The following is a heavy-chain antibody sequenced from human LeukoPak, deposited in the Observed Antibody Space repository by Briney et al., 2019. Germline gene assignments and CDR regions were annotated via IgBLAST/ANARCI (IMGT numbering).Heavy chain of an antibody. CDR2: FDPEDGET. CDR1: GYTLTELS. J-gene: IGHJ4*02. V-gene: IGHV1-24*01. CDR3: ARGNVLLWFGELSGYFDY. Sequence: ASVKVSCKVSGYTLTELSMHWVRQAPGKGLEWMGGFDPEDGETIYAQKFQGRVTMTEDTSTDTAYMELSRLRSDDTAVYYCARGNVLLWFGELSGYFDYWGQGILVTVSS. D-gene: IGHD3-10*01.